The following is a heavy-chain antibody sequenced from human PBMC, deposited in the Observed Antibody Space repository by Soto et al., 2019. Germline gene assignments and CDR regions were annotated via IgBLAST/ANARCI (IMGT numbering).Heavy chain of an antibody. CDR1: GFTFSSYG. Sequence: GGSLRLSCAASGFTFSSYGMHWVRQAPGKGLEWVAVIWYDGSNKYYADSVKGRFTISRDNSKNTLYLQMNSLRAEDTAVYYCSRDGADYYGSGSFYGMDVWGQGTTVTVSS. D-gene: IGHD3-10*01. J-gene: IGHJ6*02. CDR2: IWYDGSNK. CDR3: SRDGADYYGSGSFYGMDV. V-gene: IGHV3-33*01.